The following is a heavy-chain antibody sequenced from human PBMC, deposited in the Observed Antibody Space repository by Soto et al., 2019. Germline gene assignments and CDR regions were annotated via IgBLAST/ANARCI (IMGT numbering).Heavy chain of an antibody. J-gene: IGHJ4*02. V-gene: IGHV4-39*01. Sequence: SETLSLTCTVSGDSISGSSNHWGWIRQPPGKGLEWIGNIYYSENTYYNPSLKSRVTISVDTSKNQFSLRLTSVTAADTAVYYCATHPPYGPLDYWGQGTLVTVS. CDR2: IYYSENT. D-gene: IGHD4-17*01. CDR1: GDSISGSSNH. CDR3: ATHPPYGPLDY.